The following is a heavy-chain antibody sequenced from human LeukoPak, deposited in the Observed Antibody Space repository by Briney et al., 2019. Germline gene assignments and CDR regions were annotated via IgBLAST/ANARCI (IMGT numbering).Heavy chain of an antibody. Sequence: ASVKVSCKASGYTFTRYYMHWVRQAPGQGLEWMGIINPSGGNTNYAQKFQGRVTMTRDMSTSTVYMELSSLRSEDTAVYYCARDGIGSGGSGVSYFDYWGQGTLVTVSS. CDR2: INPSGGNT. CDR1: GYTFTRYY. D-gene: IGHD2-15*01. CDR3: ARDGIGSGGSGVSYFDY. V-gene: IGHV1-46*01. J-gene: IGHJ4*02.